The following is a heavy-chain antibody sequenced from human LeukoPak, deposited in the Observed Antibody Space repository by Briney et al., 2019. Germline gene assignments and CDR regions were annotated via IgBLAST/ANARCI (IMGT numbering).Heavy chain of an antibody. CDR2: ISGSGSSS. J-gene: IGHJ4*02. CDR1: GITFSSYT. D-gene: IGHD6-13*01. V-gene: IGHV3-23*01. CDR3: AKGAYSSSLLVDY. Sequence: EGPMILSSASPGITFSSYTMSWVRQPPGKLQQWVSAISGSGSSSYYAVPVKGRFTIARDNSNNTLYLQMNSLRAEDTSVYYCAKGAYSSSLLVDYWGQGTLVTVSS.